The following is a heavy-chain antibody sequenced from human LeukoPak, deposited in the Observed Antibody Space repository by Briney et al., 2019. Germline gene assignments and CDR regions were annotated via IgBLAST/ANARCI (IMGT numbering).Heavy chain of an antibody. Sequence: ASVKASCKASGYSFTRNDINWVRQAAGQGLERMGWMNPGSGNGGYAQNFQGRVTMTRDTSVNTAYMELSSLRSDDTAVYYCARGDTTTDAFDMWGQGTLVTVSS. CDR2: MNPGSGNG. CDR1: GYSFTRND. J-gene: IGHJ3*02. CDR3: ARGDTTTDAFDM. D-gene: IGHD5-12*01. V-gene: IGHV1-8*01.